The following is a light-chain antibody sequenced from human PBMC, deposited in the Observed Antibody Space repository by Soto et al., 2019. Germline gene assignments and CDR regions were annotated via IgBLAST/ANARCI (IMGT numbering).Light chain of an antibody. Sequence: QSALTPPRSVSGSPRQSVTMSCTGTSSDVGGYNYVSWYQQHQGKDPTLMIYGVTERPQGVPDRFSGSKSGNTAALTISGLQAEDEDDYYCCSYAGSHTWVFGGGTKLTVL. V-gene: IGLV2-11*01. CDR2: GVT. CDR1: SSDVGGYNY. J-gene: IGLJ3*02. CDR3: CSYAGSHTWV.